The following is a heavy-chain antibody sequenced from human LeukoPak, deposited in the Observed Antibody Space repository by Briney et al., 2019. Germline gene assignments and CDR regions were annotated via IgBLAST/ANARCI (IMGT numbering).Heavy chain of an antibody. CDR3: SKALATGWYVNEI. CDR2: SSNSGSST. Sequence: PGGSLRLSCASSGCTFSSYAIRWVRPAPGKGLEGVSFSSNSGSSTHYAASVKGRLTIPIGNSNDTLLLPMISLLVEDTAVVYYSKALATGWYVNEIWGQGTLVTVSS. J-gene: IGHJ4*02. D-gene: IGHD6-19*01. V-gene: IGHV3-23*01. CDR1: GCTFSSYA.